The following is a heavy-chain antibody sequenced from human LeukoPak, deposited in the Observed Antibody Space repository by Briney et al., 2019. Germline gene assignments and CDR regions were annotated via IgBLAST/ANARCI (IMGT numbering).Heavy chain of an antibody. V-gene: IGHV3-23*01. CDR1: GFTFSSYA. J-gene: IGHJ5*02. CDR2: ISGSGGST. D-gene: IGHD6-19*01. Sequence: GGSLRLSCAASGFTFSSYAMSWVRQAPGKGLEWVSVISGSGGSTYYADSVKGRFTISRDNSKNTLYLQMNSLRAEDTAVYYCAKVVAVAGTLGLDPWGQGTLVTVSS. CDR3: AKVVAVAGTLGLDP.